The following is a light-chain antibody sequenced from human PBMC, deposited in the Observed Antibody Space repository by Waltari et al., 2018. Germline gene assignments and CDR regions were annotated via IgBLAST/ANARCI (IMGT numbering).Light chain of an antibody. CDR2: DVK. CDR3: SSYTTSSTYV. Sequence: QSALTQPASVSGSPGQSITISCTGTSSDIGAFKYVSWYQQHPGKAPKLIIYDVKSRPSGVSNLFSGSKSGNTAALTISGRHAEDEADYYCSSYTTSSTYVLGTWTKVTVL. CDR1: SSDIGAFKY. J-gene: IGLJ1*01. V-gene: IGLV2-14*03.